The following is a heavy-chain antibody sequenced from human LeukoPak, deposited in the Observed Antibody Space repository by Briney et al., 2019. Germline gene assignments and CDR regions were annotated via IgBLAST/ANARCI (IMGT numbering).Heavy chain of an antibody. CDR2: ISSSGSTI. CDR1: GFTFSSYE. CDR3: ARDHRSNWPYYYYGMDV. D-gene: IGHD6-13*01. J-gene: IGHJ6*02. V-gene: IGHV3-48*03. Sequence: GGSLRLSCAASGFTFSSYEMNWVRQAPGKGLEWVSYISSSGSTIYYADSVKGRFTISRDNAKNSLYLQMNSLRAEDTAVYYCARDHRSNWPYYYYGMDVWGQGTTVTVSS.